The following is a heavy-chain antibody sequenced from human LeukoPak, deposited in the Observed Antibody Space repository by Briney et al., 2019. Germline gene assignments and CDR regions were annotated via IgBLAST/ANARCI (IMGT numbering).Heavy chain of an antibody. D-gene: IGHD3-22*01. CDR1: GYIFTGYY. J-gene: IGHJ4*02. Sequence: GASVKVSCKASGYIFTGYYIHWVRQAPGQGLEWVGWISAYNGNTNYAQKLQGRVTMTTDTSTSTAYMELRSLRSDDTAVYYCARASYDSSGYDSLGYWGQGTLVTVSS. CDR2: ISAYNGNT. V-gene: IGHV1-18*01. CDR3: ARASYDSSGYDSLGY.